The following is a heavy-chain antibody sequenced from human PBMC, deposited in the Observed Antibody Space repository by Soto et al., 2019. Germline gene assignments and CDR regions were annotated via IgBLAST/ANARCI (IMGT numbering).Heavy chain of an antibody. Sequence: QVQLVQSGAEVKRPGSSVKVSCKASGGTIISHAISWVRQAPGQGLEWMGGIFPILGSANYAQKFQDRLTIIADASTSTTYMELSSLRSDDAAVYYCASRERVDAFDVWGQGTLVTVSS. J-gene: IGHJ3*01. D-gene: IGHD1-26*01. CDR3: ASRERVDAFDV. CDR2: IFPILGSA. V-gene: IGHV1-69*01. CDR1: GGTIISHA.